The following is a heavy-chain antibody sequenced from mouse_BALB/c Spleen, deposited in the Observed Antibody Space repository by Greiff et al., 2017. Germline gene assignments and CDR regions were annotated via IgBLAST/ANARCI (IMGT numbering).Heavy chain of an antibody. V-gene: IGHV1-87*01. CDR3: ALYREHYFDY. D-gene: IGHD2-14*01. CDR1: GYTFTSYW. Sequence: QVQLQQSGAELARPGASVKLSCKASGYTFTSYWMQWVKQRPGQGLEWIGAIYPGDGDTRYTQKFKGKATLTADKSSSTAYMQLSSLASEDSAVYYCALYREHYFDYWGQGTTLTVSS. CDR2: IYPGDGDT. J-gene: IGHJ2*01.